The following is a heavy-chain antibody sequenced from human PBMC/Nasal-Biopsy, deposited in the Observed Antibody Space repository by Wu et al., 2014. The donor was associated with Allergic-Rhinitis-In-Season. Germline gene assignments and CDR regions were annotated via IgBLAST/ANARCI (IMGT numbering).Heavy chain of an antibody. Sequence: LRLSCAASGFTFSSYWMHWVRQAPGKGLVWVSRINSDGSSTSYADSVKGRFTISRDNAKNTLYLQMNSLRAEDTAVYYCARSPDYGGNSCFDYWGQGTLVTVSS. CDR2: INSDGSST. CDR3: ARSPDYGGNSCFDY. CDR1: GFTFSSYW. D-gene: IGHD4-23*01. V-gene: IGHV3-74*01. J-gene: IGHJ4*02.